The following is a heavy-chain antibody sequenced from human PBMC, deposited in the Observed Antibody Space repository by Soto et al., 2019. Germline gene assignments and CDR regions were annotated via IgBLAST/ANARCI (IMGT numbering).Heavy chain of an antibody. Sequence: QVQLVQSGAEVMKPAASVKVSCKASGYFFTSYSMHWVRQAPRQGLEWMGVINPSVGSTSHAQKFQGRVSRTRDTSTSTVYMELSRLRSENTAVYYCARGSAGRSDFESSGDFDSWGQGTLVTVSS. J-gene: IGHJ4*02. V-gene: IGHV1-46*01. D-gene: IGHD3-22*01. CDR2: INPSVGST. CDR3: ARGSAGRSDFESSGDFDS. CDR1: GYFFTSYS.